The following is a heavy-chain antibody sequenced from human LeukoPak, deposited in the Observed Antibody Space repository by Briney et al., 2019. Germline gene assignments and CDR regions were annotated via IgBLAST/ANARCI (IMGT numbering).Heavy chain of an antibody. CDR2: INHSGST. Sequence: SETLSLTCAVYGGSFSGYYWSWIRQPPGKGLEWIGEINHSGSTNYNPSLKSRVTISVDTSKNQFSPKLSSVTAADTAVYYCARHSQINYDILTGYLLSSPFDYWGQGTLVTVSS. CDR1: GGSFSGYY. J-gene: IGHJ4*02. D-gene: IGHD3-9*01. V-gene: IGHV4-34*01. CDR3: ARHSQINYDILTGYLLSSPFDY.